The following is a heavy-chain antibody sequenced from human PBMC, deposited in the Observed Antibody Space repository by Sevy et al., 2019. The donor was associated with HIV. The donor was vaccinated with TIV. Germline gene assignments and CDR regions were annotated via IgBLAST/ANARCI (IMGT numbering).Heavy chain of an antibody. CDR1: GGSISSYY. CDR2: IYYSGST. D-gene: IGHD3-3*01. Sequence: SETLSLTCTVSGGSISSYYWSWIRQPPGKGLEWIGYIYYSGSTNYNPSLKSRVTISVDTSKNQLSLKLSSVTAADTAVYYCARDSRYYDFWSGYPYYYYGMDVWGQGTTVTVSS. V-gene: IGHV4-59*01. CDR3: ARDSRYYDFWSGYPYYYYGMDV. J-gene: IGHJ6*02.